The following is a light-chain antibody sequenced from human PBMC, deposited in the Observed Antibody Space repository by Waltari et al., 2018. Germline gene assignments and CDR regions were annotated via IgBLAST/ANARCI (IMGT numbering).Light chain of an antibody. CDR2: SND. CDR1: YSNLGANP. Sequence: QSVLTQPPSASGTPGQRVTISCSGTYSNLGANPVNWYQQGPGAAPKLLLYSNDRRPSGVPDRFSGSKSGTSASLVISGLQSGDEAFYHCATWDDTLNGQVFGGGTKLTVL. J-gene: IGLJ3*02. CDR3: ATWDDTLNGQV. V-gene: IGLV1-44*01.